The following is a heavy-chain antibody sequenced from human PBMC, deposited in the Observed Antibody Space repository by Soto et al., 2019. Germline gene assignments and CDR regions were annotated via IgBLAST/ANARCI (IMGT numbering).Heavy chain of an antibody. CDR1: GFTVSSNY. J-gene: IGHJ3*02. V-gene: IGHV3-53*02. Sequence: EVQLVETGGGLIQPGGSLRLSCAASGFTVSSNYMHWVRQAPGKGLEWVSVIYTGSSTYYSDSVKGRFTISRDNSKNTVFLQINSLRAEDTAVYYCARVRPGSVAGRYALDIWGQGTMVTVSS. CDR2: IYTGSST. D-gene: IGHD6-6*01. CDR3: ARVRPGSVAGRYALDI.